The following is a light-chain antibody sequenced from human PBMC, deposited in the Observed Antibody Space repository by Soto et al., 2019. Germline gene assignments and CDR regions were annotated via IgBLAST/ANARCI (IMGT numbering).Light chain of an antibody. J-gene: IGLJ3*02. CDR1: SSNIGAGYD. CDR2: GNS. Sequence: QSVLTQPPSVSGAPGQRVTISCTGSSSNIGAGYDVHWYQQLPGTAPKLLIYGNSNRPSGVPDRFSGSKSGTSASLAITGLQAEDGADYLCQSFGSSLGGSGFGGRNKLTVL. V-gene: IGLV1-40*01. CDR3: QSFGSSLGGSG.